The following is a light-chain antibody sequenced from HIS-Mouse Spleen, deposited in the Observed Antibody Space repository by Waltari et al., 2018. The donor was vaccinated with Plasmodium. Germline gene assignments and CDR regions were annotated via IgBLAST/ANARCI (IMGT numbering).Light chain of an antibody. CDR3: SSYAGSNNLV. CDR1: SSDDGGYNY. CDR2: EVS. V-gene: IGLV2-8*01. J-gene: IGLJ2*01. Sequence: QSALTQPPSASGSPGQSVTISCQGTSSDDGGYNYVSWYQQNPGKAPKLMIYEVSKRPSGVPDRFSGSKSGNTASLTVSGLQAEDEADYYCSSYAGSNNLVFGGGTKLTVL.